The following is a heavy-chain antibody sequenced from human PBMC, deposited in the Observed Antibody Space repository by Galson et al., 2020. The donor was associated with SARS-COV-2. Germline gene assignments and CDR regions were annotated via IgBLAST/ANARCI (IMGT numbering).Heavy chain of an antibody. CDR1: GFTFSSYA. V-gene: IGHV3-30*01. D-gene: IGHD1-26*01. Sequence: GESLKISCAASGFTFSSYAMHWVRKAPGKGLEWVAVISYDGSNKYYADSVKGRFTISRDNSKNTLYLQMNSLRAEDTAVYYCARAHGGSYYAAFDYWGQGTLVTVSS. J-gene: IGHJ4*02. CDR3: ARAHGGSYYAAFDY. CDR2: ISYDGSNK.